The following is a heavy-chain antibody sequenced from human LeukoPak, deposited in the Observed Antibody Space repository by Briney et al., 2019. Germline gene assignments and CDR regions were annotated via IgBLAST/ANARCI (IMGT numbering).Heavy chain of an antibody. CDR3: ATASGPYSGSYYDFDY. V-gene: IGHV5-51*01. J-gene: IGHJ4*02. Sequence: GESLKISCKGSGYSFTSYWIGWVRQMPGKGLEWMGIIYPGDSDTRYSPSFQGQVTISADKSISTAYLQWSSLKASDTAMYYCATASGPYSGSYYDFDYWGQETLVTVSS. CDR1: GYSFTSYW. D-gene: IGHD1-26*01. CDR2: IYPGDSDT.